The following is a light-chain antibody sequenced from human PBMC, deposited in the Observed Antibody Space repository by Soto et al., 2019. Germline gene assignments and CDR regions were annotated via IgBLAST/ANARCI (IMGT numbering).Light chain of an antibody. Sequence: EIVLTQSPATLSLSPGERATLSCMASQSVSSYLAWYQQKPGQAPRLLIYDASNRATGIAARFSGSGSGTQMTILIGGLEPEYFGIYDCQQRSYLITFGQGTRLEIK. CDR3: QQRSYLIT. CDR2: DAS. V-gene: IGKV3-11*01. CDR1: QSVSSY. J-gene: IGKJ5*01.